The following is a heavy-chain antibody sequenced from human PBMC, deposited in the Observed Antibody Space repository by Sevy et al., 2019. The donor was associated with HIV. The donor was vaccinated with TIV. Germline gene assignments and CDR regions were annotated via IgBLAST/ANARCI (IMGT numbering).Heavy chain of an antibody. D-gene: IGHD3-10*01. CDR3: AGDRRVEYGGSDY. CDR2: IKKDGTDK. Sequence: GGSLRLSCGVSGFTFSNHWMSWVRQAPGKGLEWVANIKKDGTDKFHVDSVKGRFSMSRDNAENSLYLEMNSLRVEDTAVYYCAGDRRVEYGGSDYWGQGTLVTVSS. J-gene: IGHJ4*02. CDR1: GFTFSNHW. V-gene: IGHV3-7*03.